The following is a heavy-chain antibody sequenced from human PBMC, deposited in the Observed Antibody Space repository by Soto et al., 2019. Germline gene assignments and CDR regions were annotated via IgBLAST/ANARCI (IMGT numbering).Heavy chain of an antibody. CDR3: ARDRPIYSYAHNFDP. D-gene: IGHD5-18*01. CDR2: INPSGGST. Sequence: ASLKGSCKASGYTFTSYYMHWVRQAPGQGLEWMGIINPSGGSTSYAQKFQGRVTMTRDTSTSTVYMELSSLRSEDTDVYYCARDRPIYSYAHNFDPWGQGTLVTVPS. V-gene: IGHV1-46*01. CDR1: GYTFTSYY. J-gene: IGHJ5*02.